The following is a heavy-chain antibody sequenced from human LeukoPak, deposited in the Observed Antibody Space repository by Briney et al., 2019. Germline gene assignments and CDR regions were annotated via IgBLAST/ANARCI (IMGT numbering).Heavy chain of an antibody. CDR1: GFTFSSYG. V-gene: IGHV3-33*01. D-gene: IGHD3-10*01. CDR3: ARDMIWFGELFSEPGGDGMDV. J-gene: IGHJ6*02. CDR2: IWYDGSNK. Sequence: PGRSLRLSCAASGFTFSSYGMHWVRQAPGKGLEWVAVIWYDGSNKYYADSVKGRFTISRDNSKNTLYLQMNSLRAEDTAVYYCARDMIWFGELFSEPGGDGMDVWGQGTTVTVSS.